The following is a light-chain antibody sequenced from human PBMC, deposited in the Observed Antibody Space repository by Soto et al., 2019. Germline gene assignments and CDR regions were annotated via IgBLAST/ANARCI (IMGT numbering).Light chain of an antibody. V-gene: IGKV2-30*02. CDR2: KVS. CDR1: QSLIHSDGNTY. CDR3: MQGTHWPWT. Sequence: EVVMTQSPLSLPVTLGQPASISCRSSQSLIHSDGNTYLNWFQQRPGQSPRRLIYKVSDRDSGVPDRCTGSGSGTDFTLKISRVEADDVGVYYCMQGTHWPWTFGQGTEVVIK. J-gene: IGKJ1*01.